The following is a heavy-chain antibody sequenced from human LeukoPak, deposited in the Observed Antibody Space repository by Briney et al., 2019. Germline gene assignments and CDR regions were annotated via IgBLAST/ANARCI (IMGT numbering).Heavy chain of an antibody. J-gene: IGHJ3*02. D-gene: IGHD2-2*01. CDR1: GGSISSGGYY. Sequence: PSETLSLTCTVSGGSISSGGYYWSWIRQHPGKGLEWIGYIYYSGSTYYNPSLKSRVTVSVDTSENQFSLKLSSVAAADTAVYFCVRTRLSDHIVPAAERADDACDMWGQGTMVTVSS. V-gene: IGHV4-31*03. CDR3: VRTRLSDHIVPAAERADDACDM. CDR2: IYYSGST.